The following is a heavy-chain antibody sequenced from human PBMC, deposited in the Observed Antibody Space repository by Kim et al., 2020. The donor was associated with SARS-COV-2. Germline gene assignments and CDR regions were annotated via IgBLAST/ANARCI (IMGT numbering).Heavy chain of an antibody. CDR1: GYTLTELS. D-gene: IGHD6-6*01. CDR2: FDPEDGET. J-gene: IGHJ6*02. CDR3: ATAHLGQLGGYYYYGMDV. V-gene: IGHV1-24*01. Sequence: ASVKVSCKVSGYTLTELSMHWVRQAPGKGLEWMGGFDPEDGETIYAQKFQGRVTMTEDTSTDTAYMELSSLRSEDTAVYYCATAHLGQLGGYYYYGMDVWGQGTTVTVSS.